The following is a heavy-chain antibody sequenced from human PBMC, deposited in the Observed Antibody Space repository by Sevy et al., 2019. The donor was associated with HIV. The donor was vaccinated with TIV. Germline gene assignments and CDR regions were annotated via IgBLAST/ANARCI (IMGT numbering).Heavy chain of an antibody. D-gene: IGHD2-15*01. CDR1: GFTFSSYD. CDR2: IGTAGDP. V-gene: IGHV3-13*05. Sequence: GGSLRLSCAASGFTFSSYDMHWVRQATGKGLEWVSAIGTAGDPYYPGSVKGRFTISRENAKNSLYLQMNSLRAGDTAVYYCARQKKGAYCSGGSCYSNYYYYYMDVWGKGTTVTVSS. CDR3: ARQKKGAYCSGGSCYSNYYYYYMDV. J-gene: IGHJ6*03.